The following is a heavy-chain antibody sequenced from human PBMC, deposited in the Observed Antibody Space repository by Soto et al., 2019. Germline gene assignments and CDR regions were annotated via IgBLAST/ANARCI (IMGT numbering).Heavy chain of an antibody. CDR1: GFTFSSYA. Sequence: AGGSLRLSCAASGFTFSSYAMSWVRQAPGKGLEWVSAISGSGGSTYYADSVKGRFTISRDNSKNTLYLQMNSLRAEDTAVYYCAKDHFPGSRVAFDYWGQGTLVTVSS. D-gene: IGHD3-10*01. CDR3: AKDHFPGSRVAFDY. CDR2: ISGSGGST. J-gene: IGHJ4*02. V-gene: IGHV3-23*01.